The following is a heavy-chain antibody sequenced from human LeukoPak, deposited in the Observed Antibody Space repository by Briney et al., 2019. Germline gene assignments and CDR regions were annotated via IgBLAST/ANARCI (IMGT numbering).Heavy chain of an antibody. V-gene: IGHV3-48*04. J-gene: IGHJ4*02. CDR1: GFTFSSFS. D-gene: IGHD4-23*01. Sequence: GGSLRLSCAASGFTFSSFSMNWVRQAPGKGLEWVSYISSSSSTIYYADSVKGRFTISRDSAKNSLYLQMNSLRAEDTAIYYCARHGGYGGNSELDYWGQGTLVTVSS. CDR3: ARHGGYGGNSELDY. CDR2: ISSSSSTI.